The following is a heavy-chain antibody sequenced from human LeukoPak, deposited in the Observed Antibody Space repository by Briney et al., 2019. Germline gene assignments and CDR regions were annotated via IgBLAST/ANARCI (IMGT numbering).Heavy chain of an antibody. V-gene: IGHV1-58*01. Sequence: SVKVSCKTSGFRFSSSALQWVRQARGQRLEWIGWLAVGSGNTYYAQKFHERVTITYDLSSDTAYMELSSRRSDDTAVYYCARAQYRGPFDYWGQGTLVTVSS. D-gene: IGHD3-10*01. CDR2: LAVGSGNT. J-gene: IGHJ4*02. CDR1: GFRFSSSA. CDR3: ARAQYRGPFDY.